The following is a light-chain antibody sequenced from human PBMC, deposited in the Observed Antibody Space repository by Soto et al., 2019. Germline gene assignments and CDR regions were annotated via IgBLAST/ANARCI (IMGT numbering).Light chain of an antibody. J-gene: IGKJ1*01. CDR2: GAS. CDR3: QQYDSSPWT. V-gene: IGKV3-20*01. CDR1: QSVSSSY. Sequence: EMVFTQSPGPLSLSPGERATLSCRASQSVSSSYLAWYQQKPGQAPRLLIYGASSRATGIPDRFSGSGSGTDFTLTISRLEPEDFAVYYCQQYDSSPWTFGHGTKVDIK.